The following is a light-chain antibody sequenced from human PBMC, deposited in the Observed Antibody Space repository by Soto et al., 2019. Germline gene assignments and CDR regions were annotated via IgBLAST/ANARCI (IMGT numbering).Light chain of an antibody. V-gene: IGKV3-20*01. J-gene: IGKJ1*01. CDR1: QILSSNY. CDR2: GAS. Sequence: EIVLTQSPATLSLSPGERATLSCRTSQILSSNYLAWYQQQPGQAPRLLLYGASSTATGIPDRFSGSGSGTDFTLTIRRLEPEDFAVYYCQQYGSSYPWTFGQGTKVDIK. CDR3: QQYGSSYPWT.